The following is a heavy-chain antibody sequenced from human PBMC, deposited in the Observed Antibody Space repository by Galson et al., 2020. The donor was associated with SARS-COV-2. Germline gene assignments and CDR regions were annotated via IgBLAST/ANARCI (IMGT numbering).Heavy chain of an antibody. V-gene: IGHV5-51*01. CDR3: ARHFSRHVMNSIYIDS. J-gene: IGHJ4*02. Sequence: GESLKISCKGSGYSFAGYWIGWVRQMAGKGLEWIGMIYPADSDTRFSPSFQGQVSISADRSTSTAFLQWNSLRASDTAMYYCARHFSRHVMNSIYIDSWGQGTLVTVSS. CDR1: GYSFAGYW. CDR2: IYPADSDT. D-gene: IGHD2-21*01.